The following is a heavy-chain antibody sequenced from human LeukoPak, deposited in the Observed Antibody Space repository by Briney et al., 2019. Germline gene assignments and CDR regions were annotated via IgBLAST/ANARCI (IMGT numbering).Heavy chain of an antibody. CDR3: ARGIGYDLWIGFWSRGFDS. J-gene: IGHJ5*01. Sequence: SETLSLTCTVSGGSISSGGYYWSWIRQHPGKGLEWIGYIYYSGSTNSNPSLTSRVTISVDTSKNQFSLKLTSVTAAATAVSYRARGIGYDLWIGFWSRGFDSWGQGTLVTVSS. CDR2: IYYSGST. V-gene: IGHV4-31*03. CDR1: GGSISSGGYY. D-gene: IGHD3-3*01.